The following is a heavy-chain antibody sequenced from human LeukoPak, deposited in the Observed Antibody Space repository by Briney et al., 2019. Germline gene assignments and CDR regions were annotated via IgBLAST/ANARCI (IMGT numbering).Heavy chain of an antibody. CDR3: ARDATVTGYYYGMDV. J-gene: IGHJ6*02. V-gene: IGHV4-34*01. CDR1: GESFSGYY. D-gene: IGHD4-11*01. Sequence: SETLSLTCAVYGESFSGYYWSWIRQPPGKGLEWIGEINHSGSTNYNPSLKSRVAISVDTSKNQFSLKLSSVTAADTAVYYCARDATVTGYYYGMDVWGQGTTVTVSS. CDR2: INHSGST.